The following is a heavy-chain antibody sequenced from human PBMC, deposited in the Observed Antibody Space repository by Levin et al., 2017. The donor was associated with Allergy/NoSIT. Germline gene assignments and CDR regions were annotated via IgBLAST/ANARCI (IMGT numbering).Heavy chain of an antibody. CDR3: TSSLTGDHLGYDAFDI. V-gene: IGHV3-74*01. D-gene: IGHD7-27*01. J-gene: IGHJ3*02. CDR2: INSGGSST. CDR1: GFTFSTYW. Sequence: GESLKISCAASGFTFSTYWMHWVRQAPGKGLVWVSRINSGGSSTNYADSVKGRFTISRDNAKNTLYLQMNSLRAEDTAVYYCTSSLTGDHLGYDAFDIWGQGTMVTVSS.